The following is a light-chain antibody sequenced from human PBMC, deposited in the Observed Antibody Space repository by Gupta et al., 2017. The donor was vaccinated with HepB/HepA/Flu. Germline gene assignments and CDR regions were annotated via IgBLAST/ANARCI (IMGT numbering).Light chain of an antibody. J-gene: IGLJ2*01. V-gene: IGLV2-14*03. Sequence: QSALTQPASVSGSPGQSITISCTGTSSDVGVYNYVSWYQQHPGKAPKLMIYDVSNRPSGVSNRFSGSKSGNTASLSISGLQAEDEADYYCSSYTSRSTLVFGGGTKLTGL. CDR1: SSDVGVYNY. CDR3: SSYTSRSTLV. CDR2: DVS.